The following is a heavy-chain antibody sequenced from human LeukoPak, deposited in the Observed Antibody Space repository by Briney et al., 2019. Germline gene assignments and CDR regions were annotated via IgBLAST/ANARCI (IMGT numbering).Heavy chain of an antibody. D-gene: IGHD4-23*01. V-gene: IGHV1-8*01. CDR3: ARVLRVTPRKYYFEY. CDR1: VYTFTSYD. Sequence: SENVSLKSSVYTFTSYDINWVRQATTQGRDWMGWMKPNSGNTGYAQTFQGRVTMTRNTSISTAYMELSSLRSEDTAVYYCARVLRVTPRKYYFEYWGTGTLVTVS. CDR2: MKPNSGNT. J-gene: IGHJ4*02.